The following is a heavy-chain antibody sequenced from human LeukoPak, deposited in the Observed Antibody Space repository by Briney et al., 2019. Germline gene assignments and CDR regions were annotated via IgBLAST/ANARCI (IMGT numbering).Heavy chain of an antibody. Sequence: PGGSLRLSCAASGFTFSSYAMTWVRQAPGKGLEWVSGICGSGACTYYADSVKGRFTISRDNSKNTMHLQMNSLRAEDTAVYFCAQTRGLTKTGPANWGQGTLVTVSS. J-gene: IGHJ4*02. CDR1: GFTFSSYA. V-gene: IGHV3-23*01. CDR3: AQTRGLTKTGPAN. D-gene: IGHD4/OR15-4a*01. CDR2: ICGSGACT.